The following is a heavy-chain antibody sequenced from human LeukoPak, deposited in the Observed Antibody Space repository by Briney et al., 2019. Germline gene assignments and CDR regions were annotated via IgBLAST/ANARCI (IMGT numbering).Heavy chain of an antibody. CDR1: GGSISSRDYY. D-gene: IGHD3-10*01. CDR2: ISYTRRT. V-gene: IGHV4-39*01. CDR3: ARRGSGRSWFDP. J-gene: IGHJ5*02. Sequence: SEPLSLTCTLSGGSISSRDYYWGWIRQPPGKGLEWIASISYTRRTYYNPTPRSRITISVDTSKNPFSLRLSSVTAADPAVYHCARRGSGRSWFDPWGQGALVTVSS.